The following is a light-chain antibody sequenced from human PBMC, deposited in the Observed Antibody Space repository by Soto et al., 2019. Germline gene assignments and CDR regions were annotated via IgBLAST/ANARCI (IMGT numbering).Light chain of an antibody. CDR1: SSDVGGYNY. CDR3: SSYTSSSTLV. V-gene: IGLV2-14*01. J-gene: IGLJ1*01. Sequence: QSVLTQPASVSGSPGQSITVSCTGTSSDVGGYNYVSWYQQHPGKAPKLMIYDVSNRPSGVYNRFSASKSGNTASLTISGLQAEDEADYYCSSYTSSSTLVFGTGTKVT. CDR2: DVS.